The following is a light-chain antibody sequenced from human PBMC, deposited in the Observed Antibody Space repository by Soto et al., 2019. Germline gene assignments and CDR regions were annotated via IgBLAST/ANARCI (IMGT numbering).Light chain of an antibody. CDR2: XXX. V-gene: IGLV2-8*01. CDR3: SSYANNNNFKFV. CDR1: SSDVGTYKY. Sequence: QSALTHPPSASGSPGQSVTISCTGTSSDVGTYKYFSLYQQHPGKSPKLIIXXXXXXPSGVPDRFSGSKSGNTASLTVSGLQAEDEADYYCSSYANNNNFKFVFGTGTKVTVL. J-gene: IGLJ1*01.